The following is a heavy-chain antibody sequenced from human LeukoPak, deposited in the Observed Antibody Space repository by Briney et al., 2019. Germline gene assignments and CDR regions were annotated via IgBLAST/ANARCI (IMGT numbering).Heavy chain of an antibody. CDR2: IYYSGST. J-gene: IGHJ3*02. Sequence: SETLSLTCTVSGGSISSSSYYWGWIRQPPGKGLEWIGYIYYSGSTNYNPSLKSRVTISVDTSKNQFSLKLSSVTAADTAVYYCARHGGVVRGEGSDAFDIWSQETMVTVSS. D-gene: IGHD3-10*01. V-gene: IGHV4-61*05. CDR3: ARHGGVVRGEGSDAFDI. CDR1: GGSISSSSYY.